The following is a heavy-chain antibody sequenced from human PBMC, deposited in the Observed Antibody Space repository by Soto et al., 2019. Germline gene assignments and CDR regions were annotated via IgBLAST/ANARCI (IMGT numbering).Heavy chain of an antibody. D-gene: IGHD3-22*01. CDR3: SRGTYYPQSSGLHADY. V-gene: IGHV3-30*03. CDR1: GFTFNDYA. J-gene: IGHJ4*02. CDR2: ISSDGHHQ. Sequence: PGGSLRLCCATSGFTFNDYAMYCVREAPGHGLEWVAMISSDGHHQFYVDNLRGRFTVSRDNSKNTLFLQMNSLRPEDTAVYYCSRGTYYPQSSGLHADYWGPGTVVTVSS.